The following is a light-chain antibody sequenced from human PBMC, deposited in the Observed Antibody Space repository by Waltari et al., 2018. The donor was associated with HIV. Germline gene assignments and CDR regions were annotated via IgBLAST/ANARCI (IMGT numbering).Light chain of an antibody. CDR2: GNN. CDR1: SSNIGAGYD. Sequence: QSVLTQPPSVSGAPGQRVTFSCTGSSSNIGAGYDVHWYQQLPGPAPKLLIYGNNNRPSGSPDRFSGSKSCTSASLAITGLQAEDEADYYCQSYDSSLSGSWVFGGGTKLTVL. J-gene: IGLJ3*02. CDR3: QSYDSSLSGSWV. V-gene: IGLV1-40*01.